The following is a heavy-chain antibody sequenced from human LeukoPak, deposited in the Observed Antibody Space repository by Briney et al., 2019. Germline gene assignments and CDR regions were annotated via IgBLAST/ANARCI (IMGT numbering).Heavy chain of an antibody. D-gene: IGHD3-10*01. CDR3: ASGLGLAHSYGSGSPTLDAFDI. V-gene: IGHV1-46*01. CDR1: GYTFTSYY. Sequence: GASVKVSCEASGYTFTSYYIHWVRQAPGHGLEWMGIINPSGGSTSYAQKFEGRVTMTRDTSTSTVYMELSSLRSEDTAVYYCASGLGLAHSYGSGSPTLDAFDIWGQGTMVTVSS. CDR2: INPSGGST. J-gene: IGHJ3*02.